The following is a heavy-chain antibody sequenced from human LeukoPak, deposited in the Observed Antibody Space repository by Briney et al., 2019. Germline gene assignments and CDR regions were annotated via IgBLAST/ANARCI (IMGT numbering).Heavy chain of an antibody. J-gene: IGHJ6*02. V-gene: IGHV3-33*01. D-gene: IGHD3-10*01. CDR1: GFTFSSYG. CDR3: AREDMVRGVIDYYYYGMDV. Sequence: GGSLRLSCAASGFTFSSYGTHWVRQAPGKGLEWVAVIWYDGSNKYYADSVKGRFTISRDNSKNTLYLQMNSLRAEDTAVYYCAREDMVRGVIDYYYYGMDVWGQGTTVTVSS. CDR2: IWYDGSNK.